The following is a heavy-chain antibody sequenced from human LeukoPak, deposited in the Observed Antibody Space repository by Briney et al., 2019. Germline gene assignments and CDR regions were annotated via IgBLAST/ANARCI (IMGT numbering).Heavy chain of an antibody. CDR2: IYYSGST. D-gene: IGHD1-26*01. J-gene: IGHJ4*02. CDR1: GGSISNYY. CDR3: ARNWSPSDSPLGGVRFDY. Sequence: SETLSLTCTVSGGSISNYYWNWIRQPPGKGLEWIGYIYYSGSTNYNPSLKSRVTISVDTSKNQFSLKLSSVTAADTAVYYCARNWSPSDSPLGGVRFDYWGQGTLVTVSS. V-gene: IGHV4-59*12.